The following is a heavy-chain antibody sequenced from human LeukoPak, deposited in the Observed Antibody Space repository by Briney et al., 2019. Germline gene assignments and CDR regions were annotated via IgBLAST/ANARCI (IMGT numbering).Heavy chain of an antibody. V-gene: IGHV1-46*01. D-gene: IGHD3-3*01. Sequence: GASVKVSCKASGYTFTSYYMHWVRQDPGQGLEWMGIINPSGGSTNYAQKFQGRVTITADKSTSTAYMELSSLRSEDTAVYYCARGGYDFWSGYPGAEYFQHWGQGTLVTVSS. CDR1: GYTFTSYY. CDR3: ARGGYDFWSGYPGAEYFQH. J-gene: IGHJ1*01. CDR2: INPSGGST.